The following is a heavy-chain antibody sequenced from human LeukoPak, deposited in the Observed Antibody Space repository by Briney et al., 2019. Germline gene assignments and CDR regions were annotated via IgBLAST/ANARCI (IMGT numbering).Heavy chain of an antibody. CDR1: GYTFTSYD. CDR3: AMGSGSPPNYYGMDV. J-gene: IGHJ6*02. V-gene: IGHV1-8*01. D-gene: IGHD3-10*01. Sequence: ASVKVSCKASGYTFTSYDINWVRQATGQGLEWMGWMNPNSGNTGYAQKFQGRVTMTRNTSISTAYMELSSLRSEDTAVYYCAMGSGSPPNYYGMDVWGQGTTVTVSS. CDR2: MNPNSGNT.